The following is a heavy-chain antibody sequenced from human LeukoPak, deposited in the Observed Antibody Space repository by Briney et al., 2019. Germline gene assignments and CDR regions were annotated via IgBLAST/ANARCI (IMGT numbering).Heavy chain of an antibody. CDR1: GGSFSGYY. Sequence: PSETLSLTCAVDGGSFSGYYWSWIRQPPGKWLEWIGEINHSGSTNYNPSLKSRVTMSVDTSKNQFSLKLSSVTAADTAVYYGARVRKDPYYYDSSGYYHGSGYNWFDPWGQGTLVTVSS. CDR2: INHSGST. D-gene: IGHD3-22*01. J-gene: IGHJ5*02. CDR3: ARVRKDPYYYDSSGYYHGSGYNWFDP. V-gene: IGHV4-34*01.